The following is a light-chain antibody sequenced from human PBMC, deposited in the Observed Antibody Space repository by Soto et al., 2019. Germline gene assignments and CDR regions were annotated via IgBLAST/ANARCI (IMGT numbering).Light chain of an antibody. CDR2: EAS. J-gene: IGKJ2*01. CDR1: QGISNY. V-gene: IGKV1-27*01. CDR3: QNYNSAPYA. Sequence: DIQITQSPSSLSASVGDRVTITCRASQGISNYVAWYQQKPGKVPALLIYEASTLQSGVPSRFSGRGSGTDFTLTISSLQPEDVATYFCQNYNSAPYAFGQGTKLEIK.